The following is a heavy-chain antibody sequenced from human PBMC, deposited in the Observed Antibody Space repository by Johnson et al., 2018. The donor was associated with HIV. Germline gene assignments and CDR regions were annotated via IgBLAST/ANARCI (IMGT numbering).Heavy chain of an antibody. Sequence: EVQLVESGGGLVQPGGSLRLSCAASGFTFSSYAMSWVRQAPGKGLEWVSAISGSGGSTYYADSVKGRFTISRDNSKNTLYLQMNSLKTEDTAVYYCTRSIAATGRDALDIWGQGTMVTVSS. CDR1: GFTFSSYA. CDR2: ISGSGGST. D-gene: IGHD6-13*01. CDR3: TRSIAATGRDALDI. J-gene: IGHJ3*02. V-gene: IGHV3-23*04.